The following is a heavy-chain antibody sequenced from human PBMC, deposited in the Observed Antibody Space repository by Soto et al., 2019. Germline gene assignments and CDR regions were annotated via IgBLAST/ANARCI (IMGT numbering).Heavy chain of an antibody. Sequence: ASVKVSCKASGYTFTSYAMHWVRQAPGQRLEWMGWINAGNGNTKYSQKFQGRVTITRDTSTSTVYMELSSLRSEDAAVYYFASSSSIVVPGVIMGFDSWGQGTLVTVSS. CDR1: GYTFTSYA. D-gene: IGHD2-2*01. CDR2: INAGNGNT. J-gene: IGHJ4*02. V-gene: IGHV1-3*01. CDR3: ASSSSIVVPGVIMGFDS.